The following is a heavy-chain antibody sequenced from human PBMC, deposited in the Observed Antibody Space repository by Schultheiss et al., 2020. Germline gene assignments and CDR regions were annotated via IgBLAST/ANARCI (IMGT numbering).Heavy chain of an antibody. CDR3: ARDYPIVVVSSPGANWFDP. Sequence: ASVKVSGKASGYTFTSYYMHWVRQAPGQGLEWMGIINPSGGSTSYAQKFQGRVTMTRDTSTSTVYMELSSLRSEDTAVYYCARDYPIVVVSSPGANWFDPWGQGTLVTVSS. CDR1: GYTFTSYY. D-gene: IGHD3-22*01. V-gene: IGHV1-46*01. J-gene: IGHJ5*02. CDR2: INPSGGST.